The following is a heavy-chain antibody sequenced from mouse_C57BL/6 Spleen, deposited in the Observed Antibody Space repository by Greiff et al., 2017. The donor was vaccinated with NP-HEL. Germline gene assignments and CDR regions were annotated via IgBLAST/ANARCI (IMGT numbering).Heavy chain of an antibody. CDR2: IRNKANGYTT. D-gene: IGHD4-1*01. CDR3: ARYPNWAFDY. Sequence: EVKLQESGGGLVQPGGSLSLSCAASGFTFTDYYMSWVRQPPGKALEWLGFIRNKANGYTTEYSASVKGRFTISRDNSQSILYLQMNALRAEDSATYYCARYPNWAFDYWGQGTTLTVSS. J-gene: IGHJ2*01. CDR1: GFTFTDYY. V-gene: IGHV7-3*01.